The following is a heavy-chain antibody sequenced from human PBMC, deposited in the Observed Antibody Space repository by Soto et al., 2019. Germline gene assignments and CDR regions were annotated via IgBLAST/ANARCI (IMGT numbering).Heavy chain of an antibody. V-gene: IGHV3-23*01. CDR3: AKDRQPDGLWPFDH. D-gene: IGHD2-8*01. J-gene: IGHJ4*02. CDR2: LFGSGRGI. CDR1: GFTFGTYA. Sequence: RGSLRLSCAASGFTFGTYAMSWVRQAPGKGLEWVAGLFGSGRGISYADSVRGRFTISRDNSNNILYLEIHSLRVEDTAVYYCAKDRQPDGLWPFDHWGQGTLVTVSS.